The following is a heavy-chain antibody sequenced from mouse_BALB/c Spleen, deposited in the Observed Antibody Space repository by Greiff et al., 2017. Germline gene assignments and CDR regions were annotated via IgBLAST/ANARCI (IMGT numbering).Heavy chain of an antibody. Sequence: EVNLVESGGGLVQPGGSRKLSCAASGFTFSDYGMAWVRQAPGKGPEWVAFISNLAYSIYYADTVTGRFTISRENAKNTLYLEMSSLRSEDTAMYYCARGAKYYAMDYWGQGTSVTVSS. CDR3: ARGAKYYAMDY. J-gene: IGHJ4*01. CDR2: ISNLAYSI. CDR1: GFTFSDYG. V-gene: IGHV5-15*02. D-gene: IGHD1-3*01.